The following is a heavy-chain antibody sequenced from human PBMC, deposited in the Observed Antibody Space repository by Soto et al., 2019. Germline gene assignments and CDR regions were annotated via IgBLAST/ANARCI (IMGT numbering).Heavy chain of an antibody. CDR2: ISYDVTNK. Sequence: PAGCLGLACAASGFSLSIYGMHGVRQETKKGLEKVAVISYDVTNKYFADSVKGRFTISRDNSKNTLYLQMNSLRAEDTAVYFCAKDLRIAVAGTDYFVSWGQGVTVVTVSS. D-gene: IGHD6-19*01. V-gene: IGHV3-30*06. CDR3: AKDLRIAVAGTDYFVS. J-gene: IGHJ4*02. CDR1: GFSLSIYG.